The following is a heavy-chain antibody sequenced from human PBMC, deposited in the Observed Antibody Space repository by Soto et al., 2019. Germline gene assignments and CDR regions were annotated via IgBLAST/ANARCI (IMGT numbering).Heavy chain of an antibody. CDR2: MNPNSGNT. V-gene: IGHV1-8*01. J-gene: IGHJ4*02. CDR3: ARELAYGLDY. D-gene: IGHD4-17*01. Sequence: QVQLVQSGAEVKKPGASVTVSCRASGYTFTSYDIHWVRQATGQGLEWMGWMNPNSGNTVYAQKFEGRATMTRNTSISTAYIELSSLRSEDTAVYYCARELAYGLDYWGQGTLVTVSS. CDR1: GYTFTSYD.